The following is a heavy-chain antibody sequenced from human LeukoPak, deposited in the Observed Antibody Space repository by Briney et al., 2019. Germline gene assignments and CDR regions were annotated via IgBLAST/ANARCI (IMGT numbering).Heavy chain of an antibody. Sequence: GGSLRLSCAASGFTFSSYSMNWVRQAPGKGLEWVSSISSSSSYICYADSVKGRFTISRDNAKNSLYLQMNSLRAEDTAVYYCARDPHSSSWYAFDIWGQGTMVTVSS. V-gene: IGHV3-21*01. J-gene: IGHJ3*02. D-gene: IGHD6-13*01. CDR2: ISSSSSYI. CDR3: ARDPHSSSWYAFDI. CDR1: GFTFSSYS.